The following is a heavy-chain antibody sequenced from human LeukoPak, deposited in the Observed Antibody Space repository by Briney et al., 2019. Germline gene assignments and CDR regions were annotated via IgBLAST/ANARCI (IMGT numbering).Heavy chain of an antibody. CDR3: AHRNAVMVRFYYDY. D-gene: IGHD5-18*01. J-gene: IGHJ4*02. Sequence: SETLSLTCTVSGGSMSNYYWIWIRQPPGKGLEWIGYIYYSGTTSYNPSLKSRVTISVDTSKNQFSLKLDSMTAADAAVYYCAHRNAVMVRFYYDYWGQGTLALVSS. V-gene: IGHV4-59*01. CDR1: GGSMSNYY. CDR2: IYYSGTT.